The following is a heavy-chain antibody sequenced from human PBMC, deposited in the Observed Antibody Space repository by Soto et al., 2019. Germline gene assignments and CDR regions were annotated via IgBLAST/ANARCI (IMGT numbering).Heavy chain of an antibody. J-gene: IGHJ4*02. CDR2: IYYSGST. CDR3: AGYDFWSGYFVY. V-gene: IGHV4-59*01. Sequence: SETLSLTCTVSGGSISSYYWSWIRQPPGKGLEWIGYIYYSGSTNYNPSLKSRVTISVDTSKNQFSLKLSSVTAADTAVYYCAGYDFWSGYFVYWGQGTLVTVSS. D-gene: IGHD3-3*01. CDR1: GGSISSYY.